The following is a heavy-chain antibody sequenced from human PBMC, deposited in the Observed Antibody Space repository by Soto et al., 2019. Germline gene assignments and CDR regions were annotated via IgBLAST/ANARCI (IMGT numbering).Heavy chain of an antibody. Sequence: GGSLRLSCAASGFTFSIYAMSWVRQAPGKGLECVSSISGSGGSTYYAGSVKGRFTISRDNSKNTLYLQMNSLRAEDTAVYYCARDSVDIVATIYYYYGMDVWGQGTTVTVSS. J-gene: IGHJ6*02. D-gene: IGHD5-12*01. CDR2: ISGSGGST. V-gene: IGHV3-23*01. CDR1: GFTFSIYA. CDR3: ARDSVDIVATIYYYYGMDV.